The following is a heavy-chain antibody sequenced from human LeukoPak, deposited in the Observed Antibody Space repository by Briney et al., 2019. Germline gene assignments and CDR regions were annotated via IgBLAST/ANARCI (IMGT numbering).Heavy chain of an antibody. CDR1: GGTFSSYA. CDR3: AKDPAMVTFLLDP. Sequence: SVKVSCKASGGTFSSYAISWVRQAPGQGLEWMGGIIPIFGTANYAQKFQSRVTITTDESTSTAYMELSSLRSEDTAVYYCAKDPAMVTFLLDPWGQGTLVTVSS. V-gene: IGHV1-69*05. J-gene: IGHJ5*02. CDR2: IIPIFGTA. D-gene: IGHD5-18*01.